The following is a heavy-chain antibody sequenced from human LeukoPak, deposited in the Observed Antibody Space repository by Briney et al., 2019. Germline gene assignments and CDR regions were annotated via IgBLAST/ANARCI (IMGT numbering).Heavy chain of an antibody. Sequence: GGSLRLSCAASGFTFKDYALNWVRQTPGKGLEWVSSISDDGAYIYCADSVKGRFTISRDNTNSSLYLQMDSLSPEDTAVYYCARDPHNVAANRFDPWGQGALVTVSS. CDR3: ARDPHNVAANRFDP. J-gene: IGHJ5*02. CDR2: ISDDGAYI. CDR1: GFTFKDYA. D-gene: IGHD6-13*01. V-gene: IGHV3-21*01.